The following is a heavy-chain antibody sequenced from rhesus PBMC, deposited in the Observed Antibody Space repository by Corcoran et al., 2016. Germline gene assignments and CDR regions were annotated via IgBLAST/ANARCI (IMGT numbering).Heavy chain of an antibody. D-gene: IGHD3-28*01. V-gene: IGHV4-80*01. J-gene: IGHJ4*01. Sequence: QVQLQESGPGLVKPSETLSLTCTVSGASISNYWWTWIRQPQGKGLEGIGELSGKGGITNYLPSLSIRVTISRDTSNSQFPRSLSSVAAADTAVYYCAINYDSCSYTHVDYWGQGVLVTVSS. CDR1: GASISNYW. CDR2: LSGKGGIT. CDR3: AINYDSCSYTHVDY.